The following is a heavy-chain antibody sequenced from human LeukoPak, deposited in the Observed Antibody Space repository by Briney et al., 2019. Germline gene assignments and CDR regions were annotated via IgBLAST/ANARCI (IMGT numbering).Heavy chain of an antibody. CDR2: ITSTCRSI. V-gene: IGHV3-69-1*02. CDR1: GFTFTDYS. J-gene: IGHJ4*02. Sequence: PGGSLRLSCEVSGFTFTDYSMHWVRQAPGKGLEWVSSITSTCRSIFYADSVEGRFTISRDNAKNTVALERNSLRTEDAAIYYCARDFPDNALFDLWGEGTLVSVSS. D-gene: IGHD2-8*01. CDR3: ARDFPDNALFDL.